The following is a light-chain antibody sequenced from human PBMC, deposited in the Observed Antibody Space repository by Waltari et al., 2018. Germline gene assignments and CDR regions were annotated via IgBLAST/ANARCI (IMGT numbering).Light chain of an antibody. V-gene: IGLV2-14*03. Sequence: QSALTQPASVSGSPGQSITISCPWPSGDIGTYNYVSWYQQYTDRAPELLIYDVSHRPSRISNRFSGSKSGYTASLTISDLQAEDEADYFCSSYSTTNTLIFGGGTRLTV. CDR2: DVS. CDR1: SGDIGTYNY. CDR3: SSYSTTNTLI. J-gene: IGLJ2*01.